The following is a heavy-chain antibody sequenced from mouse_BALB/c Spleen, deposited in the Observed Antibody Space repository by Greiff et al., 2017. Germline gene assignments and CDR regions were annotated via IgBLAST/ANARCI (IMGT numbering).Heavy chain of an antibody. CDR3: ARDGFSSYAMDY. CDR2: IRNKANGYTT. Sequence: DVMLVESGGGLVQPGGSLRLSCATSGFTFTDYYMSWVRQPPGKALEWLGFIRNKANGYTTEYSASVKGRFTISRDNSQSILYLQMNTLRAEDSATYYCARDGFSSYAMDYWGQGTSVTVSS. V-gene: IGHV7-3*02. J-gene: IGHJ4*01. CDR1: GFTFTDYY.